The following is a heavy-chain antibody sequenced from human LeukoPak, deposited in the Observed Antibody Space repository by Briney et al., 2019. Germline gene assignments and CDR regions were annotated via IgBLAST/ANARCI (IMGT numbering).Heavy chain of an antibody. Sequence: GGSLRLSCTDSGFTFGDYAMSWVRQAPGKGLEWVGFIRSKAFGGTTEYAASVKGRFSISRDDSKNTLYLQMNSLKTEDTAVYYCTTDERYYYDSSAPDAFDIWGQGTMVTVSS. V-gene: IGHV3-49*04. CDR3: TTDERYYYDSSAPDAFDI. CDR1: GFTFGDYA. D-gene: IGHD3-22*01. CDR2: IRSKAFGGTT. J-gene: IGHJ3*02.